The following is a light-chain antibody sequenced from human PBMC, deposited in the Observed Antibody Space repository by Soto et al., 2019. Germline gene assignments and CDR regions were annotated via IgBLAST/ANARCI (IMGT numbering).Light chain of an antibody. CDR1: QSVSRY. V-gene: IGKV3-11*01. J-gene: IGKJ2*01. CDR3: QQRSNWPPGYT. CDR2: DAS. Sequence: EIVLTQSPATLSLSPGERATLSCRASQSVSRYLAWYQQKPGQAPRLLIYDASSRATGIPARLSGSGSGTDFTLTISSLEPEDFAVYYCQQRSNWPPGYTFGQGTKLEIK.